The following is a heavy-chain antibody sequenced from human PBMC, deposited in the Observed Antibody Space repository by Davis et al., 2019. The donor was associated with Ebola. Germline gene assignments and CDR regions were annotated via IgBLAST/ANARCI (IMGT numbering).Heavy chain of an antibody. J-gene: IGHJ6*02. Sequence: GGSLRLSCAASGFTVSSNYMSWVRQAPGKGLEWVSVIYSGGSTYYADSVKGRFTISRHNSKNTLYLQMNSLRAEDTAVYYCARDVGTNDFWSGYSHSYGMDVWGQGTTVTVSS. CDR2: IYSGGST. D-gene: IGHD3-3*01. CDR1: GFTVSSNY. V-gene: IGHV3-53*04. CDR3: ARDVGTNDFWSGYSHSYGMDV.